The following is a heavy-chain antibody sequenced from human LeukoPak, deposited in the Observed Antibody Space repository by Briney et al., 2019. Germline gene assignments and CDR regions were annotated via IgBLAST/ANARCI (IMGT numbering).Heavy chain of an antibody. CDR2: ISGSGGNT. CDR1: GFSSTYNA. D-gene: IGHD6-19*01. J-gene: IGHJ4*02. Sequence: PGGSLRLSCAASGFSSTYNAITWVRQSPEKGLEWVSAISGSGGNTYYTDSVKGRCTISRDNSKNTLFLQMASWRAETTAVYYCGRTSDDEWLVTKSELDCWGQGTLVTVSS. V-gene: IGHV3-23*01. CDR3: GRTSDDEWLVTKSELDC.